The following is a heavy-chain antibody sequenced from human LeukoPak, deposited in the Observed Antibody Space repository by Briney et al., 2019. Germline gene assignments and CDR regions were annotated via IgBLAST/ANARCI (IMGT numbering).Heavy chain of an antibody. CDR1: GGSVSSDSFY. D-gene: IGHD2-2*01. J-gene: IGHJ4*02. CDR2: IYYSGST. V-gene: IGHV4-39*07. Sequence: SETLSLTCTVSGGSVSSDSFYWGWIRQPPGKGLEWIGSIYYSGSTYHNPSLKSRVTISVDTSKNQFSLKLSSVTAADTAVYYCARGGVPAANSRRYYFDCWGQGTLVTVSS. CDR3: ARGGVPAANSRRYYFDC.